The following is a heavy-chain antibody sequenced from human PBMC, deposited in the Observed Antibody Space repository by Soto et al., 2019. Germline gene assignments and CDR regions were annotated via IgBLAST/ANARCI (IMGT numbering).Heavy chain of an antibody. J-gene: IGHJ6*02. V-gene: IGHV1-46*01. D-gene: IGHD3-10*01. CDR1: GYTFTSYY. CDR3: SRVLNGSYYGSGLMRRTLVNYYYYGMDV. CDR2: INPSGGST. Sequence: ASVKVSCKASGYTFTSYYMHWVRQAPGQGLERMGIINPSGGSTSYAQKFQGRVTMTRDTSTSTVYMELSSLRSEDTAVYYCSRVLNGSYYGSGLMRRTLVNYYYYGMDVWGQGTTVTVSS.